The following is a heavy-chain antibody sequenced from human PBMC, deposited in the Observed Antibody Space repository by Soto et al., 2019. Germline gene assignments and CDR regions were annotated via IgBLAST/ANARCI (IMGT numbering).Heavy chain of an antibody. J-gene: IGHJ4*02. V-gene: IGHV3-66*01. Sequence: PGGSLRLSCAASGFTVSSNYMSWVRQAPGKGLEWVSVIYSGGSTYYADSVKGRFTISRDNSKNTLYLQMNSLRAEDTAVYYCARLYDFWSGYFYYWGQGTLVTVSS. D-gene: IGHD3-3*01. CDR3: ARLYDFWSGYFYY. CDR1: GFTVSSNY. CDR2: IYSGGST.